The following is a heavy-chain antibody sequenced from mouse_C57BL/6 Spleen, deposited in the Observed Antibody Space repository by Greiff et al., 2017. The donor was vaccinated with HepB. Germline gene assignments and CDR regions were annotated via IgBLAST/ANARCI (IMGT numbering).Heavy chain of an antibody. V-gene: IGHV2-2*01. CDR2: IWSGGST. CDR1: GFSLTSYG. CDR3: ASAMGTTCDY. J-gene: IGHJ2*01. Sequence: QVQLKQSGPGLVQPSQSLSITCTVSGFSLTSYGVHWVRQSPGKGLEWLGVIWSGGSTDYNAAFISRLSISKDNSKSQVFFKMNSLQADDTAIYYCASAMGTTCDYWGQGTTLTVSS. D-gene: IGHD2-14*01.